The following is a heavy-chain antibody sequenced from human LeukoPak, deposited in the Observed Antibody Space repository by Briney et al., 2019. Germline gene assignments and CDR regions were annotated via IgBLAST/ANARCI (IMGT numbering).Heavy chain of an antibody. V-gene: IGHV3-48*03. CDR1: GFTFSSYE. J-gene: IGHJ4*02. CDR3: ARGNIAVAGTVDY. Sequence: GGSLRLSCAASGFTFSSYEMNWVRQAPGKGLEWVSYISSSGSTIYYADSVKGRFTISRDNAKNSLYLQMNSLRAEDTAVYYCARGNIAVAGTVDYWGQGTLVTVSS. CDR2: ISSSGSTI. D-gene: IGHD6-19*01.